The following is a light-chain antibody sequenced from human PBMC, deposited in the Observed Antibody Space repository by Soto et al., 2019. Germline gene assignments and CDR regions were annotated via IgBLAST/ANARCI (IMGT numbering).Light chain of an antibody. CDR2: EVS. Sequence: QSALTQPPSASGSPGQAITISCSGSSSDVGAHNFVSWYQHHPGKAPKLMIYEVSNRPSGVSNRFSGSKSGNTASLTISGLQAEDEADYYCNSYTSSNTYVFGSGTKVTV. CDR3: NSYTSSNTYV. CDR1: SSDVGAHNF. V-gene: IGLV2-14*01. J-gene: IGLJ1*01.